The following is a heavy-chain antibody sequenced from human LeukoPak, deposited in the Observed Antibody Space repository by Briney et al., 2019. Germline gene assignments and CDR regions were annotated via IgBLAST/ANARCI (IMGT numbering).Heavy chain of an antibody. CDR1: GGSFSGYY. Sequence: PSETLSLTCAVYGGSFSGYYWGWIRQPPGKGLEWIGSIYYSGSTYYNPSLKSRVTISVDTSKNQFSLKLSSVTAADTAVYYCARSTSQLRYFDSWGQGTLVTVSS. J-gene: IGHJ4*02. V-gene: IGHV4-34*01. CDR3: ARSTSQLRYFDS. CDR2: IYYSGST. D-gene: IGHD3-9*01.